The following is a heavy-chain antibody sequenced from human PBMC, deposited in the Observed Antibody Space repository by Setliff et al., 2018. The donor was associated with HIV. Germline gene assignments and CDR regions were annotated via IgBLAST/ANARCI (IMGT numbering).Heavy chain of an antibody. V-gene: IGHV4-34*01. J-gene: IGHJ4*02. CDR1: GETFSGFY. CDR3: ARTRALNSSNWNPFDF. D-gene: IGHD6-13*01. Sequence: SETLSLTCAVYGETFSGFYWSWIRQPPGKELQWIGEGSYSGITTYNPSLKSRATILADTSKNQFSLKLASVTAADTAMYYCARTRALNSSNWNPFDFWGQGTLVTVSS. CDR2: GSYSGIT.